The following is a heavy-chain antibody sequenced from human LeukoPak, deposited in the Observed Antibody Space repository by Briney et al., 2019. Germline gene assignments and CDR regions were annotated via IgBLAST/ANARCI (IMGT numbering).Heavy chain of an antibody. J-gene: IGHJ4*02. V-gene: IGHV4-39*01. CDR1: GVSISSSSYY. D-gene: IGHD3-22*01. Sequence: PSETLSLTCTVSGVSISSSSYYWGWIRQPPGKGLEWIGSIYYSGSTYYNPSLKSRVTISVDASKNQFSLKLSSVTAADTAVYYCARLHSSITMIGGGYWGQGTLVTVSS. CDR2: IYYSGST. CDR3: ARLHSSITMIGGGY.